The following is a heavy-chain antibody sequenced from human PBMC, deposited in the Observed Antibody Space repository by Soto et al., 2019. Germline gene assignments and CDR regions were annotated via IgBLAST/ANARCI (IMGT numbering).Heavy chain of an antibody. J-gene: IGHJ5*02. V-gene: IGHV4-59*08. D-gene: IGHD2-2*01. CDR3: ARNYCSSTSCSHNWFDP. Sequence: PHRPEKGVEWIGYIYYSGSTNYNPSLKSRVTISVDTSKNQFSLKLSSVTAADTAVYYCARNYCSSTSCSHNWFDPWGQGTLVTVSS. CDR2: IYYSGST.